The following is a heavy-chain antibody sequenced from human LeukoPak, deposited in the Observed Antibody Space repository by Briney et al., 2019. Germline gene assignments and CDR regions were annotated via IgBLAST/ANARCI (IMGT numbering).Heavy chain of an antibody. CDR2: ISGSGGST. CDR3: AKSEVPAPMYRGVSRPDYFDY. V-gene: IGHV3-23*01. J-gene: IGHJ4*02. D-gene: IGHD2-2*01. CDR1: GFTFSSYA. Sequence: GGSLRLSCAASGFTFSSYAMSWVRQAPGKGLEWVSAISGSGGSTYYADSVKGRFTISRDNSKNTLYLQMNSLRAEDTAVYYCAKSEVPAPMYRGVSRPDYFDYWGQGTLVTVSS.